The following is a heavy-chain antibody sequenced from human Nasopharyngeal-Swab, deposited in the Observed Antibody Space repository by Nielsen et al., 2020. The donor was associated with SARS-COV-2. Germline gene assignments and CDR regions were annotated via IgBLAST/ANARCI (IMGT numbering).Heavy chain of an antibody. V-gene: IGHV4-59*01. Sequence: WIRQPPGKGLEWIGYIYYSGSTNYNPSLKSRVTIPVDTSKNQFSLKLSSVTAADTAVYYCARVGTYYYDSSGHLNYYYYYYMDVWGKGTTVTVSS. J-gene: IGHJ6*03. CDR2: IYYSGST. CDR3: ARVGTYYYDSSGHLNYYYYYYMDV. D-gene: IGHD3-22*01.